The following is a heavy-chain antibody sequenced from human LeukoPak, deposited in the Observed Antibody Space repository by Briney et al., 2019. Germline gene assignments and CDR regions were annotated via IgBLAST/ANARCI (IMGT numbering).Heavy chain of an antibody. CDR1: GFTVFNYW. CDR3: AKDILYSSSRPGGYFDY. Sequence: PGGSLRLSCAASGFTVFNYWMSWVRQAPGKGLEWVANINLDGSQKYYVDSLKGRFTISRDNAKNSLYLQMNSLRAEDTALYYCAKDILYSSSRPGGYFDYWGQGTLVTVSS. V-gene: IGHV3-7*03. D-gene: IGHD6-13*01. CDR2: INLDGSQK. J-gene: IGHJ4*02.